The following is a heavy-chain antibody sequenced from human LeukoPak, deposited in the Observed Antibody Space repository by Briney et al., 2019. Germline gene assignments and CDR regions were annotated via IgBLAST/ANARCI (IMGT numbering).Heavy chain of an antibody. CDR1: GFTFNSYA. V-gene: IGHV3-7*01. CDR2: MKPDGSEK. D-gene: IGHD6-25*01. CDR3: LASGGY. Sequence: GGSLRLSCAASGFTFNSYAMNWVRQAPGKGLEWVANMKPDGSEKYYVDSVKGRFTISRDNAKNSLYLQMNSLRVEDTAVYYCLASGGYWGQGTPVTVPS. J-gene: IGHJ4*02.